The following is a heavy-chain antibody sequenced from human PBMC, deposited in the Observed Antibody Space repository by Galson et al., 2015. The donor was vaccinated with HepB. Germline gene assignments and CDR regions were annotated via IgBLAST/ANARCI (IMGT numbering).Heavy chain of an antibody. Sequence: CAISGDSVSSNTAAWNRIRQSPSRGLEWLGRTYYKSKWYNDFAASVKGRVTVSSDTSKNQISLQLNSVTPEDTAVYYCARNYAGSGYQLNWFDPWGQGILVTVSS. D-gene: IGHD3-22*01. V-gene: IGHV6-1*01. CDR3: ARNYAGSGYQLNWFDP. CDR2: TYYKSKWYN. J-gene: IGHJ5*02. CDR1: GDSVSSNTAA.